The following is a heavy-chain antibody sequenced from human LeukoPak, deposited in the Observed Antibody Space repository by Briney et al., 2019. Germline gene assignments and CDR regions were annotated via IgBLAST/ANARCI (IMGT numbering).Heavy chain of an antibody. Sequence: PGGSLRLSCAASGFTFSSYWMSWVRQAPGKGLEWVANIKQDGSEKYYVDSVKGRFTISRDNAKNSLYLQMNSLRAEDTAVYYCAREDFVRFGEYDYWGQGTLVTVSS. D-gene: IGHD3-10*01. V-gene: IGHV3-7*01. CDR2: IKQDGSEK. CDR3: AREDFVRFGEYDY. CDR1: GFTFSSYW. J-gene: IGHJ4*02.